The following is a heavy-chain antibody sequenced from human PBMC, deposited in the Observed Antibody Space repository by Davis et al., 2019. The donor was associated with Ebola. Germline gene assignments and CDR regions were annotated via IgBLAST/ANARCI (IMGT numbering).Heavy chain of an antibody. CDR2: ISGSGGST. CDR3: AREGGSSTSCYTCYYYYMDV. CDR1: GFTFSSYA. J-gene: IGHJ6*03. Sequence: GESLKISCAASGFTFSSYAMSWVRPAPGKGLEWVSAISGSGGSTYYADSVKGRFTISRDNSKNTLYLQMNSLRAEDTAVYYCAREGGSSTSCYTCYYYYMDVWGKGTTVTVSS. D-gene: IGHD2-2*02. V-gene: IGHV3-23*01.